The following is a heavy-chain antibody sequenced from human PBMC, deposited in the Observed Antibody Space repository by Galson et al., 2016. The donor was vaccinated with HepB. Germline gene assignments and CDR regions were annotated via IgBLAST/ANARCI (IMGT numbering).Heavy chain of an antibody. CDR3: ARDLSFSDAFDI. CDR2: MSSSGSTI. CDR1: GFPFSDYY. V-gene: IGHV3-11*01. J-gene: IGHJ3*02. Sequence: SLRLSCAASGFPFSDYYMSWIRQAPGKGLEWTSYMSSSGSTIYYADSVKGRFTISRDNAKNSLYLQINSLRAEDTAVYYCARDLSFSDAFDIWGQGTVVTVSS.